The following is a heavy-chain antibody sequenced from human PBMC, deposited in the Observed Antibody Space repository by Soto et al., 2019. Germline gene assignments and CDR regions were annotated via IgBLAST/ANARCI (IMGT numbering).Heavy chain of an antibody. CDR2: IGASGGST. Sequence: PGGSLRLSCAASGFTFSSYVMNWVRQAPGKGLEWVSVIGASGGSTYYADSVKGRFTISRDNSKNTLYLQMNSLRAEDTAVYYCAKSITGTDLFDYWGQGTLVTVSS. CDR1: GFTFSSYV. V-gene: IGHV3-23*01. D-gene: IGHD1-20*01. CDR3: AKSITGTDLFDY. J-gene: IGHJ4*02.